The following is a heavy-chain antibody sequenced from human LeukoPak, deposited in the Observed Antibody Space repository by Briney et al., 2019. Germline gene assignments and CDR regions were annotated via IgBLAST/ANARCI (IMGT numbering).Heavy chain of an antibody. J-gene: IGHJ6*02. CDR3: ARDLTSNVAVTEYHYYAMDV. CDR2: ISAYNGST. Sequence: GASVKVSCKASDFSFTSYGMRWVRQAPGQGLEWMGWISAYNGSTKYAQKLQGRVTMTTDTSTGTAYMELRSLRPDDTAVYYCARDLTSNVAVTEYHYYAMDVWGQGTTVTVSS. D-gene: IGHD6-19*01. CDR1: DFSFTSYG. V-gene: IGHV1-18*01.